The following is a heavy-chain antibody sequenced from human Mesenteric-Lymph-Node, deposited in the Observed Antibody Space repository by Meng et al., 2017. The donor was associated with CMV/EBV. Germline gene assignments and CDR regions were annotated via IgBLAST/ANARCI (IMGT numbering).Heavy chain of an antibody. CDR3: AMPYSSGWYLDY. CDR1: GYTFTGYY. D-gene: IGHD6-19*01. V-gene: IGHV1-2*02. CDR2: INPNSGGT. J-gene: IGHJ4*02. Sequence: ASVKVSCKASGYTFTGYYMHWVRQAPGQGLEWMGWINPNSGGTNYAQKFQGRVTMTRDTSISTAYMELSRLRSDDTAVYYCAMPYSSGWYLDYWGQGTLVTVSS.